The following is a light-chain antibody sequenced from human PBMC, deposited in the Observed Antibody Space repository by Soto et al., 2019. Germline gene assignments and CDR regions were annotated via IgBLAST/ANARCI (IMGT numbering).Light chain of an antibody. CDR1: QSVRSN. J-gene: IGKJ1*01. V-gene: IGKV3-15*01. Sequence: EIVMTQSPVTLSVSPGERATLSCRASQSVRSNLAWYQQKPGQAHRLLMYDASTRATGIPARFSGSGSGTEFTLTISSLQAEDFAVYYCQQYNYWPPWTFGQGTKVEIK. CDR3: QQYNYWPPWT. CDR2: DAS.